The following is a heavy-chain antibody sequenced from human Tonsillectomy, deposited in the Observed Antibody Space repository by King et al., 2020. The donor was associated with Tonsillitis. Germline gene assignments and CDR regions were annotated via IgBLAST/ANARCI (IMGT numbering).Heavy chain of an antibody. Sequence: VQLVESGGGLVQPGGSLRLSCSASGFTFSSYAMHWVRQAPGKGLEYVSAISSNGGSTYYADSVKGRLTISRDNSKNTLYLQMSSLRAEDTAVYYCVKDGYCSSSSCYYYFDYWGQGTLVTVSS. CDR2: ISSNGGST. V-gene: IGHV3-64D*06. D-gene: IGHD2-2*03. CDR1: GFTFSSYA. J-gene: IGHJ4*02. CDR3: VKDGYCSSSSCYYYFDY.